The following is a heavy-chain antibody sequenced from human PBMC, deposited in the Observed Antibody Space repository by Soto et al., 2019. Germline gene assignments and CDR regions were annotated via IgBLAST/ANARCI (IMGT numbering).Heavy chain of an antibody. CDR2: INHSGST. CDR3: ARGWYPGMVRYYYYGMDV. CDR1: GGSFSGYY. D-gene: IGHD3-10*01. J-gene: IGHJ6*02. Sequence: SETLSLTCAVYGGSFSGYYWSWIRQPPGKGLEWIGEINHSGSTNYNPSPKSRVTISVDTSKNQFSLKLSSVTAADTAVYYCARGWYPGMVRYYYYGMDVWGQGTTVTVSS. V-gene: IGHV4-34*01.